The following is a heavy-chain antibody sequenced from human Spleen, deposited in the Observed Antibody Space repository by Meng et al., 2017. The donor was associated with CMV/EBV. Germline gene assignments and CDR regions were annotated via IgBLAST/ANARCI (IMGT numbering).Heavy chain of an antibody. D-gene: IGHD2-8*01. J-gene: IGHJ3*02. V-gene: IGHV3-30*03. CDR2: ISYDGSNK. Sequence: GESLKISCAASGFTFNDYSMHWVRQAPGKGLEWVAVISYDGSNKYYADSVKGRFTISRDNSKNTLYLQMNSLRAEDTAVYYCASDLSNGDTFDIWGQGTMVTVSS. CDR3: ASDLSNGDTFDI. CDR1: GFTFNDYS.